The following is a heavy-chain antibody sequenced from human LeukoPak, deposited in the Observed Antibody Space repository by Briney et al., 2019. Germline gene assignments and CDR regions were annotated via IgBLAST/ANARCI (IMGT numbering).Heavy chain of an antibody. Sequence: SVKVSCKDSVGTFSSYAISWVRQAPGQGLEWMGRLIPILGIANYAQKFQGRVTITADKSTSTAYMELSSLRSEDTAVYYCGERKVDANISALYFWGQGTLVTVSS. CDR2: LIPILGIA. CDR3: GERKVDANISALYF. J-gene: IGHJ4*03. D-gene: IGHD2-8*01. CDR1: VGTFSSYA. V-gene: IGHV1-69*04.